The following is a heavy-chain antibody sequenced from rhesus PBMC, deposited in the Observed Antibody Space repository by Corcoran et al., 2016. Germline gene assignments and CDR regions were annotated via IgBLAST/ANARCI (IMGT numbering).Heavy chain of an antibody. CDR3: ARTVTTFFYGLDS. J-gene: IGHJ6*01. CDR2: IYGSGGGT. D-gene: IGHD4-23*01. CDR1: GGSISDDYY. Sequence: QVQLQESGPGLVKPSETLSLTCAVSGGSISDDYYWSLIRQPPGKGLEWIGYIYGSGGGTNYNPSLKNRVTISIDTSKNQFSLKLSSVTAADTAVYYCARTVTTFFYGLDSWGQGVVVTVSS. V-gene: IGHV4-106*01.